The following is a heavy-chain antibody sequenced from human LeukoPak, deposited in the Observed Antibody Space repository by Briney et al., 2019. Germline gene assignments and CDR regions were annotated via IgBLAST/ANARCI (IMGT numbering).Heavy chain of an antibody. CDR3: ATRQSYYDSSGYYSEYFDY. D-gene: IGHD3-22*01. V-gene: IGHV1-24*01. Sequence: ASVKVSCKVSGYTLTELSMHWVRHAPGKGREWMGGFDPEDGETIYAQKFQGRVTMTEDTSTDTAYMELSSLRSEDTAVYYCATRQSYYDSSGYYSEYFDYWGQGTLVTVSS. CDR1: GYTLTELS. J-gene: IGHJ4*02. CDR2: FDPEDGET.